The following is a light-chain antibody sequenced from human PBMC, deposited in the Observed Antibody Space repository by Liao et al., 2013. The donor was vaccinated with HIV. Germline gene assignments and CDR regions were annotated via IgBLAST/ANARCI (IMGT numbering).Light chain of an antibody. CDR3: QAWDRSTAV. CDR2: QDH. V-gene: IGLV3-1*01. CDR1: KLGDKY. J-gene: IGLJ3*02. Sequence: SYDLTQPPSVSVSPRQTASITCSGDKLGDKYACWYQQKPGQSPVLVIYQDHKRPSGIPERFSGSNSGNTATLTISGTQSMDEADYSCQAWDRSTAVFGGGTKLTVL.